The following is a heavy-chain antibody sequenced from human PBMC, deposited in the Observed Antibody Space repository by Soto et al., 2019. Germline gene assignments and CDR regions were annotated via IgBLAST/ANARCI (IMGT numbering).Heavy chain of an antibody. D-gene: IGHD5-18*01. Sequence: PGGSLRLSCAASGFSFSNDNMSWIRQAPGKGLEWVSYISSSSSYTNYADSVKGRFTISRDNAKNSLYLQMNSLRAEDTAVYYCASSGYSYGYGRWDFDYWGQGTLVTVSS. V-gene: IGHV3-11*06. J-gene: IGHJ4*02. CDR2: ISSSSSYT. CDR3: ASSGYSYGYGRWDFDY. CDR1: GFSFSNDN.